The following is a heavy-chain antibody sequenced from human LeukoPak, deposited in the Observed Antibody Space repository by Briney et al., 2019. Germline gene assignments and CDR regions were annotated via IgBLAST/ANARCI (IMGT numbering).Heavy chain of an antibody. J-gene: IGHJ4*02. Sequence: PGGSLGLSCAASGFTFSSYGMHWVRQAPGKGLEWVAVISYDGSNKYYADSVKGRFTISRDNSKNTIYLQMNSLRAEDTTVYYCAKDYGDSKYYFDYWGQGTLVTVSS. V-gene: IGHV3-30*18. CDR1: GFTFSSYG. D-gene: IGHD4-17*01. CDR2: ISYDGSNK. CDR3: AKDYGDSKYYFDY.